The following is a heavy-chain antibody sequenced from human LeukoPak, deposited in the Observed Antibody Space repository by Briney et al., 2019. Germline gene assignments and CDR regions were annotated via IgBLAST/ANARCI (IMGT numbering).Heavy chain of an antibody. CDR2: ISTTGSYI. V-gene: IGHV3-21*01. J-gene: IGHJ4*02. D-gene: IGHD3-9*01. CDR3: ARARNYDILTGSDY. Sequence: GGSLRLSCAASGFTFSSYSMNWVRQAPGKGLEWASSISTTGSYIYYADSVKGRFTISRDNAKNSLYLQMNSLRAEDTAVYYCARARNYDILTGSDYWGQGTLVTVSS. CDR1: GFTFSSYS.